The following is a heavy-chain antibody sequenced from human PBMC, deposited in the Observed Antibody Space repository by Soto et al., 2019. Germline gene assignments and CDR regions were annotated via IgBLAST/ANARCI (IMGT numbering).Heavy chain of an antibody. D-gene: IGHD7-27*01. CDR1: GGSISSYY. CDR2: IYSSGST. J-gene: IGHJ3*02. V-gene: IGHV4-59*01. CDR3: ARAWGYAFDI. Sequence: SETLSLTCTVSGGSISSYYWNWIRQSPGKGLEWIGYIYSSGSTHYNPSLQNRVTISIDTSKNQVSLKVNSVTAADTAVYYCARAWGYAFDIWGQGTMVTVSS.